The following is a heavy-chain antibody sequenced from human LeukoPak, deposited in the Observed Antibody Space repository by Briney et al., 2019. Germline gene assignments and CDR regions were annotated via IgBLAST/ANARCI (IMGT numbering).Heavy chain of an antibody. J-gene: IGHJ4*02. CDR2: INPSGGST. Sequence: ASVTVSCKASGYTFTSYYMHWVRQAPGQGLEWMGIINPSGGSTSYAQKFQGRVTMTRDTSTSTVYMELSSLRSEDTAVYYCASGGMITFGGVIGNYWGQGTLVTVSS. D-gene: IGHD3-16*02. V-gene: IGHV1-46*01. CDR1: GYTFTSYY. CDR3: ASGGMITFGGVIGNY.